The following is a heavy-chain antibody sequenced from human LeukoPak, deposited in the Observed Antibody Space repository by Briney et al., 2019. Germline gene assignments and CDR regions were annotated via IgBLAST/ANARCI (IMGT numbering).Heavy chain of an antibody. Sequence: PSETLSLTCAVYGGSFSGYYWSWIRQPPGKGLEWIGEINHSGSTNYNPSLKSRVTISVDTSKNQFSLKLSSVTAADTAVYYCARDPYYYDSSGYYYDYWGQGNLVTVSS. D-gene: IGHD3-22*01. CDR3: ARDPYYYDSSGYYYDY. V-gene: IGHV4-34*01. CDR1: GGSFSGYY. J-gene: IGHJ4*02. CDR2: INHSGST.